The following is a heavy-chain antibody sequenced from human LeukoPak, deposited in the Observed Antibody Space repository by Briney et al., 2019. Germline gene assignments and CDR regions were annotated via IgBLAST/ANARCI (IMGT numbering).Heavy chain of an antibody. Sequence: PSETLSLTCTVSGGSISSGDYYWSRIRQPPGKGLEWIGYIYYSGSTYYNPSLKSRVSISVDTSKNQFSLKLSSVTAADTAVYYCARVRGVTDWFDPWGQGTLVTVSS. CDR1: GGSISSGDYY. CDR2: IYYSGST. CDR3: ARVRGVTDWFDP. D-gene: IGHD2-21*02. V-gene: IGHV4-30-4*08. J-gene: IGHJ5*02.